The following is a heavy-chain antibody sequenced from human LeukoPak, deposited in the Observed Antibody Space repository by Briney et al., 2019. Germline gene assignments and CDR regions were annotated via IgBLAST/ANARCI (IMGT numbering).Heavy chain of an antibody. V-gene: IGHV4-59*01. D-gene: IGHD3-3*01. CDR2: IYYSGST. J-gene: IGHJ4*02. Sequence: SETLSLTCAVYGGSFSGYYWSWIRQPPGKGLEWIGYIYYSGSTNYNPSLKSRVTISVDTSKNQFSLKLSSVTAADTAVYYCARGSYYDSWSGYYTSYYFDYWGQGTLVTVSS. CDR1: GGSFSGYY. CDR3: ARGSYYDSWSGYYTSYYFDY.